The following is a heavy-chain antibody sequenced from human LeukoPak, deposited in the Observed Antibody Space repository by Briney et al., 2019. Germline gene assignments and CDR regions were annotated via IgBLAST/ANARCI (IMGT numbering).Heavy chain of an antibody. CDR2: MNPNSGNT. D-gene: IGHD1-26*01. J-gene: IGHJ6*02. V-gene: IGHV1-8*01. CDR1: GYTFTSYD. CDR3: ARPLYPRMIVGAFSYYGMDV. Sequence: ASVKVSCKASGYTFTSYDINWVRQATGQGLEWMGWMNPNSGNTGYAQKFQGRVTMTRNTSVSTAYMELSSLRSEDTAVYYCARPLYPRMIVGAFSYYGMDVWGQGTTVTVSS.